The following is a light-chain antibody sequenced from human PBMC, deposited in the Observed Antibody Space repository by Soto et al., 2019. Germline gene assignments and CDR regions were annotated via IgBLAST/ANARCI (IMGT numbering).Light chain of an antibody. V-gene: IGKV1-9*01. CDR1: QGISSS. J-gene: IGKJ5*01. Sequence: DIQLTQSPSFLSASVGDRVTITCRASQGISSSLAWYQQKPGEAPKLLIYAASTLQSGAPSRFSGSGYGTAFTLTISSLQPDDFASYYCQKLHNFPLAFGQGTRLEIK. CDR2: AAS. CDR3: QKLHNFPLA.